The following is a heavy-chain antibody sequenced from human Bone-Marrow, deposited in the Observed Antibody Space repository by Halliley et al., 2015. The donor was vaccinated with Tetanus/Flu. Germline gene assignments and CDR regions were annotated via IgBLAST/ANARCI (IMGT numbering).Heavy chain of an antibody. Sequence: AATGFTFSSYGMHWVRQAPGKGLEWVALISYDGSNEDYAASLKGRFSISRDNSKNTVFLEMNGLRDEDTAVYYCAKESLWSDDEGGFDGTSYFDVWGRGTLVTVSS. CDR2: ISYDGSNE. CDR3: AKESLWSDDEGGFDGTSYFDV. CDR1: GFTFSSYG. D-gene: IGHD5-12*01. V-gene: IGHV3-30*18. J-gene: IGHJ2*01.